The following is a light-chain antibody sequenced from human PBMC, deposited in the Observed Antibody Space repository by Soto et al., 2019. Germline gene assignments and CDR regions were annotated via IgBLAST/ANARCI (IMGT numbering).Light chain of an antibody. V-gene: IGKV3-20*01. Sequence: EILLTQSPGSLSLSPGDRATLSCRASQSFSSTFFAWYQQKPGQAPRLLIYGASSRATGIPDRFSGSGSGTDFTLTISRLEPEVFAVYYCQQYASSVTFGQGTKVEIK. CDR3: QQYASSVT. CDR2: GAS. CDR1: QSFSSTF. J-gene: IGKJ1*01.